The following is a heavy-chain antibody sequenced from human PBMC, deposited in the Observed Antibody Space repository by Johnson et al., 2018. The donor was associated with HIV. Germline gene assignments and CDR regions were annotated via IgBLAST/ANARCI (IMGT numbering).Heavy chain of an antibody. D-gene: IGHD2-15*01. Sequence: VHLVESGGGVVQPGRSLRLSCPASGFTFSSYGMHWVRQAPGKGLEWVAVISYDGSNKYYADSVKGRFTISRDNSKNTLYLQMNSLRAEDTAVYYCATPQEGYSAFDIWGQGTMVTVSS. CDR2: ISYDGSNK. CDR3: ATPQEGYSAFDI. V-gene: IGHV3-30*03. J-gene: IGHJ3*02. CDR1: GFTFSSYG.